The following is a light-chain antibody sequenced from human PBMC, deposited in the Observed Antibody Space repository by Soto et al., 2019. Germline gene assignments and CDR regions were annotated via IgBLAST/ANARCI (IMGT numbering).Light chain of an antibody. Sequence: HSALTHPLSAPGSPGHSLTISCTRTSSDIDGYNHVSWYQQHPAKAPKLMIYEVNKRPSGVPDRFCGCKSGNTASLIVSGLQTEDEADYDCSSYAGNSYVFGTGTRVTVL. J-gene: IGLJ1*01. CDR2: EVN. CDR1: SSDIDGYNH. V-gene: IGLV2-8*01. CDR3: SSYAGNSYV.